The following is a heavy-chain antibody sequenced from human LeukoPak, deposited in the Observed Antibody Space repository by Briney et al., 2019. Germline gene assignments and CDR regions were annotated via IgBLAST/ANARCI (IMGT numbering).Heavy chain of an antibody. V-gene: IGHV4-34*01. J-gene: IGHJ4*02. CDR1: GGSFSGYY. Sequence: SETLSLTCAVYGGSFSGYYWTCIRQPPGKGLEWIGEINHSGSANYNPSLKSRVTISVDTSKNQFSLKLSSVTAADTAVYYCARGLLGYWGQGTLVTVSS. CDR2: INHSGSA. CDR3: ARGLLGY.